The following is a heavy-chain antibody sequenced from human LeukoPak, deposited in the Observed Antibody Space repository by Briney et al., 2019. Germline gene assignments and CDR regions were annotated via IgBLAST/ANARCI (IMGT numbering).Heavy chain of an antibody. J-gene: IGHJ6*04. Sequence: GGSLRLSCAASGFTFDGYAMHWVRQAPGKGLEWVSLISGDGGSTYYADSVKGRFTISRDNSKNSLYLQMNSLRTEDTALYYCAKDIGDYLTTDVWGKGTTVTVSS. D-gene: IGHD4-17*01. CDR3: AKDIGDYLTTDV. V-gene: IGHV3-43*02. CDR2: ISGDGGST. CDR1: GFTFDGYA.